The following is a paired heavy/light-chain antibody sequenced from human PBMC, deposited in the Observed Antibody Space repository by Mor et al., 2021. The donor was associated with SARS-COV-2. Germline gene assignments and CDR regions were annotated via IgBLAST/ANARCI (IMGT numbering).Heavy chain of an antibody. CDR3: AREGGGYCSSTSCYRNYYYYYGMDV. CDR2: ISSSSSTI. D-gene: IGHD2-2*01. V-gene: IGHV3-48*02. CDR1: GFTFSSYS. J-gene: IGHJ6*02. Sequence: EVQLVESGGGLVQPGGSLRLSCAASGFTFSSYSMNWVRQAPGKGLEWVSYISSSSSTIYYADSVKGRFTISRDNAKNSLYLQMNSLRDEDTAVYYCAREGGGYCSSTSCYRNYYYYYGMDVWGQGTTVTVSS.
Light chain of an antibody. CDR1: QSVSSY. CDR2: DAS. Sequence: EIVLTQSPATLSLSPGERATLSCRASQSVSSYLAWYQQKPGQAPRLLIYDASNRATGIPARFSGSGSGTDFTLTISSLEPEDFAVYYCQQRSNWAITFGQGTRLEIK. V-gene: IGKV3-11*01. J-gene: IGKJ5*01. CDR3: QQRSNWAIT.